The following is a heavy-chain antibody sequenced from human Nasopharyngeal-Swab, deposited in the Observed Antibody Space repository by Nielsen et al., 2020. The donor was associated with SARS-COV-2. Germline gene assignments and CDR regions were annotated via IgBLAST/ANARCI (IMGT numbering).Heavy chain of an antibody. CDR2: FILSVST. V-gene: IGHV4-34*01. J-gene: IGHJ4*02. CDR3: AGGRGVGLATIGVAY. CDR1: GGSFSGYS. Sequence: SETLSPPCAAYGGSFSGYSWSWIRQLPGKGLEWIREFILSVSTNYNPSLKSPVTTSVDTFKNQFYLKQGSVTAADTAVYYCAGGRGVGLATIGVAYWGQGTLVTVSS. D-gene: IGHD5-24*01.